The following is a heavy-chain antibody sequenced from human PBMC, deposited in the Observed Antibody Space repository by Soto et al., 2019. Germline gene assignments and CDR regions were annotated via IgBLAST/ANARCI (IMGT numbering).Heavy chain of an antibody. CDR2: IYHSGST. CDR1: GYSISSGYY. D-gene: IGHD3-22*01. V-gene: IGHV4-38-2*02. J-gene: IGHJ4*02. Sequence: PSETLSLTCAVSGYSISSGYYWGWIRQPPGKGLEWIGSIYHSGSTYYNPSLKSRVTISVDTSKNQFSLKLSSVTAADTAVYYCAREDSGYYAVYYFDYWGQETLVTVSS. CDR3: AREDSGYYAVYYFDY.